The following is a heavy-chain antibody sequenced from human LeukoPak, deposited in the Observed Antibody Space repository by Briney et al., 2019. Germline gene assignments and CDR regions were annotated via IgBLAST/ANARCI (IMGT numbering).Heavy chain of an antibody. CDR3: ARVLGGANSVHFDN. J-gene: IGHJ4*02. CDR1: GYTFGIYD. Sequence: TSVKVSCKASGYTFGIYDINWVRQATGQGLEWMGWMNPNTGNPGYAQRFQGRVTITSDTSRSTVYMEMSSLRSEDTAVYYCARVLGGANSVHFDNWGQGTLVTVSS. D-gene: IGHD4/OR15-4a*01. CDR2: MNPNTGNP. V-gene: IGHV1-8*03.